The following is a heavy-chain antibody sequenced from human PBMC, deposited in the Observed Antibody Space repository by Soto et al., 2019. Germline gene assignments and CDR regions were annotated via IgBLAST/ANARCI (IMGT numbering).Heavy chain of an antibody. CDR1: XXXXXXXX. CDR2: IRSRSSSK. D-gene: IGHD2-8*01. V-gene: IGHV3-21*01. Sequence: GGSLXLSXXASXXXXXXXXXXXXXQAPGXGLEWVSSIRSRSSSKCDADSVKGRFTISRDNAENSLYLQMNSLRAEDTAVYYCAGRHCTNGVCHFDCWGQGTLVTVSS. CDR3: AGRHCTNGVCHFDC. J-gene: IGHJ4*02.